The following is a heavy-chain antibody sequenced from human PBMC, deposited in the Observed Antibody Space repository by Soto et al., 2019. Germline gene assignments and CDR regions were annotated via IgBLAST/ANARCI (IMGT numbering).Heavy chain of an antibody. J-gene: IGHJ5*02. CDR2: IYKGGSI. CDR1: GGSISNDY. Sequence: PSETLSLTCRVSGGSISNDYWTWIRQPPGKGLEWIGYIYKGGSINYNPSIKSRVTISVDTSNNQFSLKMSSVTDVDTAVYYCARAYYDRSGYAVDPWGQGTLVTVSS. CDR3: ARAYYDRSGYAVDP. V-gene: IGHV4-4*09. D-gene: IGHD3-22*01.